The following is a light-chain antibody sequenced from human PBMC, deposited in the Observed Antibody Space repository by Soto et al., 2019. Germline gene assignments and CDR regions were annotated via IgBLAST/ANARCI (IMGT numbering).Light chain of an antibody. CDR1: HTVSSP. Sequence: MTQSPATLSVSPGEGATLSCRASHTVSSPLAWYHQKNGQAHRLLIYHASIRATGIPARFSGSGSGTEFILTSSSLQSDDCAVYYWQQDHTWPPSTTFGQGTRLEIK. CDR3: QQDHTWPPSTT. CDR2: HAS. J-gene: IGKJ5*01. V-gene: IGKV3D-15*01.